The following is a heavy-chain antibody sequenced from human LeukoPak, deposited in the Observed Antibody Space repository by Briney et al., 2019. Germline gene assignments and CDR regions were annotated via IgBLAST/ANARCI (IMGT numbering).Heavy chain of an antibody. V-gene: IGHV1-24*01. Sequence: GASVEVSCKVSGYSLTELSMHWVRQAPGKGLEWMGGFDPEDGETIYAQKFQGRVTMTEDTSTDTAYMELSSLRSEDTAVYYCATFLKVVAATPAADAFDIWGQGTMVTVSS. D-gene: IGHD2-15*01. CDR3: ATFLKVVAATPAADAFDI. J-gene: IGHJ3*02. CDR2: FDPEDGET. CDR1: GYSLTELS.